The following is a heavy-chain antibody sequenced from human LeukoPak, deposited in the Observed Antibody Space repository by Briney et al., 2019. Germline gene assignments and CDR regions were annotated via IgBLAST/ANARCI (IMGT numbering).Heavy chain of an antibody. Sequence: GGSLRLSCAASGFTSRNYGMQWVRQSPGKGLEWLAVVSHDGRIKIYADSVKGRFTISRDNSRNTLYLQMNSLRTEDTAVYYCAKAGAYDSSGYYYYLDYWGQGTLVTVSS. CDR2: VSHDGRIK. J-gene: IGHJ4*02. V-gene: IGHV3-30*18. CDR1: GFTSRNYG. CDR3: AKAGAYDSSGYYYYLDY. D-gene: IGHD3-22*01.